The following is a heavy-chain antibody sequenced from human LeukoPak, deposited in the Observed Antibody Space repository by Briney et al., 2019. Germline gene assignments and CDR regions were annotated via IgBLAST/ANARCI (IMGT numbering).Heavy chain of an antibody. Sequence: GASVKVSCKASGYTFTSYDINWVRQATGQGLEWMGWMNPNSGNTGYAQKFQGRVTITRNTSISTAYMELSSRRSEDTAVYYCARVVGDYNGLFDYWGQGTLVTVSS. J-gene: IGHJ4*02. CDR2: MNPNSGNT. CDR3: ARVVGDYNGLFDY. D-gene: IGHD3-16*01. CDR1: GYTFTSYD. V-gene: IGHV1-8*03.